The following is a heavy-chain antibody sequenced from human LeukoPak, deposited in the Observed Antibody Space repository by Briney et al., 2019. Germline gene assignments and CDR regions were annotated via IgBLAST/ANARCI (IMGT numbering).Heavy chain of an antibody. J-gene: IGHJ4*02. CDR3: ARLRRDLQFDY. CDR2: INSDGSDT. Sequence: GGSLRLSCAASGFTFSSYWVHWVRQAPGKGLVWVSRINSDGSDTNYADSVKGRFTISRDNAKNTLYLQMNSLRAEDTAVYYCARLRRDLQFDYWGQGILVTVSS. D-gene: IGHD5-24*01. V-gene: IGHV3-74*01. CDR1: GFTFSSYW.